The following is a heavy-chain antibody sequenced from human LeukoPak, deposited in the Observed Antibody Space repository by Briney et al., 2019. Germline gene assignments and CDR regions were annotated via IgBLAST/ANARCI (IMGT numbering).Heavy chain of an antibody. J-gene: IGHJ4*02. D-gene: IGHD3-22*01. CDR3: ARIPDSIRGQYYFDY. CDR2: ISSSSSTI. CDR1: GFTFSSYS. V-gene: IGHV3-48*01. Sequence: GGSLRLSCAASGFTFSSYSMNWVRQAPGKGLEWVSYISSSSSTIYYADSVKGRFTISRDNAKNSLYLQMNSLRAEDTAVYYCARIPDSIRGQYYFDYWGQGTLVTVSS.